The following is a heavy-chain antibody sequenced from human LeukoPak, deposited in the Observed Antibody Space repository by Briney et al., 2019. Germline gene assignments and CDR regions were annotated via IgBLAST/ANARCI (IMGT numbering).Heavy chain of an antibody. CDR2: VNLQGST. Sequence: SETLSLTCTVSGGSISSSSYYWGWIRQPPGKGLEWIGEVNLQGSTNYNPSLMGRVAIAVDTSENHISLQLTSVTAADTAVYYCAREGGPYRPLDYSGQGTLVTVSS. CDR3: AREGGPYRPLDY. CDR1: GGSISSSSYY. V-gene: IGHV4-39*07. J-gene: IGHJ4*02.